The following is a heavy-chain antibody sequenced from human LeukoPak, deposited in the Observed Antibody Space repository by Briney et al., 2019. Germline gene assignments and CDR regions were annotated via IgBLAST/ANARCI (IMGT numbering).Heavy chain of an antibody. CDR1: GYTSTDYY. J-gene: IGHJ5*02. V-gene: IGHV1-69-2*01. CDR2: VDPEDGET. CDR3: ATGGDWFDP. Sequence: VKVSCKVSGYTSTDYYMHWVQQAPGKGLEWMGLVDPEDGETVYAEKFQGRVTITADTSTDTAYMELSSLRSEDTAVYYCATGGDWFDPWGQGTLVTVSS. D-gene: IGHD3-16*01.